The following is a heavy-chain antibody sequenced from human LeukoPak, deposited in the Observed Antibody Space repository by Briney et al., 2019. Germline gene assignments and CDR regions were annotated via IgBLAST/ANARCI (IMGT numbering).Heavy chain of an antibody. V-gene: IGHV1-2*02. CDR1: GYTFTGYY. CDR2: TNPNSGGT. Sequence: ASVKVSCKASGYTFTGYYIHWVRQAPGQGLEWMGWTNPNSGGTNYAQKFQGRVAMTRDTSISTAYMDLSRLRSDDTAVYYCARGPGGWYGSYWFDPWGQGTLVTVSS. CDR3: ARGPGGWYGSYWFDP. J-gene: IGHJ5*02. D-gene: IGHD6-19*01.